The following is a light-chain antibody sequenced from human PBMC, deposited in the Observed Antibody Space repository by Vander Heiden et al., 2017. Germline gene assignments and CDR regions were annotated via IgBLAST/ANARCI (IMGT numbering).Light chain of an antibody. CDR3: QQYNSYSWT. V-gene: IGKV1-5*03. J-gene: IGKJ1*01. CDR2: KAS. CDR1: QSISSW. Sequence: QLPQSPSTLCASVGDKVTITCRASQSISSWLVWYQQKPGKAPKLLIYKASSLESGVPSRCSGSGSGTEFTLTISSLQPDDFATYYCQQYNSYSWTFGQGTKVEIK.